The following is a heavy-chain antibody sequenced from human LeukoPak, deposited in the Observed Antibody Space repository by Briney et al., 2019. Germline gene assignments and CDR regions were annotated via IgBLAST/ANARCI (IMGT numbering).Heavy chain of an antibody. J-gene: IGHJ3*02. Sequence: GGSLRLSCAASGFTFSSYAMSWVRQAPGKGLEWVSAISGSGGSTYYADSVKGRFTISRDKSKNTLYLQMNSLRAEDTAVYYCAKVRDSSGYYGGNDAFDIWGQGTMVTVSS. CDR3: AKVRDSSGYYGGNDAFDI. D-gene: IGHD3-22*01. CDR1: GFTFSSYA. V-gene: IGHV3-23*01. CDR2: ISGSGGST.